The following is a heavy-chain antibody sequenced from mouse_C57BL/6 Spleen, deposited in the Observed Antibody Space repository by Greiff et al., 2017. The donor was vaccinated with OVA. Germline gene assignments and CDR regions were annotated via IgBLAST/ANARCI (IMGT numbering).Heavy chain of an antibody. CDR3: ARSGYYGSIAWFAD. D-gene: IGHD1-1*01. V-gene: IGHV1-75*01. CDR2: IFPGGGST. CDR1: GYTFTDYY. J-gene: IGHJ3*01. Sequence: QVHVKQSGPELVKPGASVKISCKASGYTFTDYYINWVKQRPGQGLAWIGWIFPGGGSTYYNEKFKGNATLTVDKSYSTAYMLLSSLTSEDSAVYFCARSGYYGSIAWFADWGQGTLVTVSA.